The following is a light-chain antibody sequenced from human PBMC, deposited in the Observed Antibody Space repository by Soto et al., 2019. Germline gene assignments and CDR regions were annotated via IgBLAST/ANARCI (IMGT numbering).Light chain of an antibody. Sequence: DVQLTQSPSTLSASVGDKVTITCRASKSIPSTWVAWFQQRPGKAPNVLIYKVSTLASGVPSRFSGSGSGTDFTLSISSLQTDDVATYFGQHYAARSPWTFGQGTRVE. CDR2: KVS. CDR3: QHYAARSPWT. CDR1: KSIPSTW. J-gene: IGKJ1*01. V-gene: IGKV1-5*03.